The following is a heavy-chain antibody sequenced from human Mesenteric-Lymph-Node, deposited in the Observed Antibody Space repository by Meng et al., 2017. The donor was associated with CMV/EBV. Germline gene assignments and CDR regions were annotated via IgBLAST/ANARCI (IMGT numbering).Heavy chain of an antibody. J-gene: IGHJ4*02. V-gene: IGHV4-39*01. CDR1: GGSISSGSYY. CDR3: ASLDCTNGVCYYFDY. CDR2: IYYSGST. D-gene: IGHD2-8*01. Sequence: SGGSISSGSYYWGWIRQPPGKGLEWIGSIYYSGSTYYNPSLKSRVTISVDTSKNQFSLKLSSVTAADTAVYYCASLDCTNGVCYYFDYWGQGTLVTVSS.